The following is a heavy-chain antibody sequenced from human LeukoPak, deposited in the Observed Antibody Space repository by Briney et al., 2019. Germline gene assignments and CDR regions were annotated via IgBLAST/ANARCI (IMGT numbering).Heavy chain of an antibody. V-gene: IGHV1-3*02. CDR3: ARDRRLRVRGASSVDYGMDV. D-gene: IGHD3-10*01. CDR2: SDGGNGNT. J-gene: IGHJ6*02. Sequence: ASVKISCKASGYTFTSYPIHWVRQAPGQRLEWMGWSDGGNGNTKYSQEFQDRVTITRDTSTSTAYMELSSLRSEDTAVYYCARDRRLRVRGASSVDYGMDVWGQGTTVTVSS. CDR1: GYTFTSYP.